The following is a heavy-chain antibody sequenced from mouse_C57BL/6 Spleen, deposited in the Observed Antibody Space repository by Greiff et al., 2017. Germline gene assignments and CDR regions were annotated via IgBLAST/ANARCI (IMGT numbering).Heavy chain of an antibody. J-gene: IGHJ1*03. V-gene: IGHV1-72*01. CDR2: IDPNSGGT. D-gene: IGHD1-1*01. CDR1: GYTFTSYW. Sequence: QVQLQQPGAELVKPGASVKLSCKASGYTFTSYWMHWVKQRPGRGLEWIGRIDPNSGGTKYNEKFKSKATLTVDKPSSTAYMQLSSLTSEDSAVSYCAREEVYYYGSSPHWYFGVWGTGTTVTASS. CDR3: AREEVYYYGSSPHWYFGV.